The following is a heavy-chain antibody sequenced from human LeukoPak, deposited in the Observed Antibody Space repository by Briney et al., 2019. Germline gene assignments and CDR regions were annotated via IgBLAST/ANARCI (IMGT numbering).Heavy chain of an antibody. CDR2: IYYSGST. D-gene: IGHD6-13*01. Sequence: PSETLSLTCTVSGGSISSGGYYWSWIRQHPGKGLEWIGYIYYSGSTYYNPSLKSRVTISVDTSKNQFSLKLSSVTAADTAVYYCARVEYSSSWYNWFDPWGQGTLVTVSS. V-gene: IGHV4-31*03. CDR1: GGSISSGGYY. CDR3: ARVEYSSSWYNWFDP. J-gene: IGHJ5*02.